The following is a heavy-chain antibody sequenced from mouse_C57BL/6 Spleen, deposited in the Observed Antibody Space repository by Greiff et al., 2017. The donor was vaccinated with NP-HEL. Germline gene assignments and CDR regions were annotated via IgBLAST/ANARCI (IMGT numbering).Heavy chain of an antibody. J-gene: IGHJ1*03. CDR2: IYPGDGDT. CDR3: ASYYGSSYDWYFDV. D-gene: IGHD1-1*01. Sequence: QVQLQQSGPELAKPGASVKISCKASGYAFSSSWMNWVKQRPGKGLEWIGRIYPGDGDTNYNGKFKGKATLTADKSSSTAYMQLSSLTSEDSAVYFCASYYGSSYDWYFDVWGTGTTVTVSS. CDR1: GYAFSSSW. V-gene: IGHV1-82*01.